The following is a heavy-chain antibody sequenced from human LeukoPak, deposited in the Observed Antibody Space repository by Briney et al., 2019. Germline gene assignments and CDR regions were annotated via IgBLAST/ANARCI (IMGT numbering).Heavy chain of an antibody. CDR3: ARAHSYVGYYYMDV. D-gene: IGHD5-18*01. Sequence: GASVKVSCKASGYTFTSYGITWVRQAPGQGLEWKGWISAYNGNTNYAEKFQGRVTMTTDTSTSTVYMELRSLRSDDTAVYYCARAHSYVGYYYMDVWGKGTTVTVSS. J-gene: IGHJ6*03. CDR2: ISAYNGNT. CDR1: GYTFTSYG. V-gene: IGHV1-18*01.